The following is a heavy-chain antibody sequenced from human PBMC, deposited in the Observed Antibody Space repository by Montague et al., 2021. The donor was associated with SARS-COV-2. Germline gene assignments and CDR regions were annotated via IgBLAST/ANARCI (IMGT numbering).Heavy chain of an antibody. CDR2: FYSGNT. CDR1: GGSISNHY. Sequence: SETLSLTCTVSGGSISNHYWSWIRQPPGKGLEWIAFYSGNTNYNPSLKSRVTISVDTSKNKFSLKLSSVTAAVTAAYYSVSYGSGTKYGAFDIWGQGTMVTVSS. V-gene: IGHV4-59*11. D-gene: IGHD3-10*01. J-gene: IGHJ3*02. CDR3: VSYGSGTKYGAFDI.